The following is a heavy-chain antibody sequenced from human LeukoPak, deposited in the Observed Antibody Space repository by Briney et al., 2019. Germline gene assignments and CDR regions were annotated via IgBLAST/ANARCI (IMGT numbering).Heavy chain of an antibody. CDR1: GFTFSSYW. V-gene: IGHV3-7*03. Sequence: PGGSLRLSCAASGFTFSSYWMSWVRQAPGKGLEWVANIKQDGSEKYYVDSVKGRFTISRDNAKNSLYLQMNSLRAEDTAVYYCARVFTEGRFLENNWFDPWGQGTLVTVSS. CDR3: ARVFTEGRFLENNWFDP. J-gene: IGHJ5*02. CDR2: IKQDGSEK. D-gene: IGHD3-3*01.